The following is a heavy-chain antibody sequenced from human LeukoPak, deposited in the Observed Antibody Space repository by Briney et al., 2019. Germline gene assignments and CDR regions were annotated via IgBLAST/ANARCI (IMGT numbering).Heavy chain of an antibody. CDR1: GFTFNTYA. Sequence: ARSLRLSCAASGFTFNTYAIHWVRQAPGKGLEWVAVISYDGSNTYYEESVKGRFTISRDNSKNTLYLQMNSLRAEDMAVYYCAREEWYYFDYWGQGTLVTVSS. CDR2: ISYDGSNT. J-gene: IGHJ4*02. CDR3: AREEWYYFDY. V-gene: IGHV3-30-3*01. D-gene: IGHD3-3*01.